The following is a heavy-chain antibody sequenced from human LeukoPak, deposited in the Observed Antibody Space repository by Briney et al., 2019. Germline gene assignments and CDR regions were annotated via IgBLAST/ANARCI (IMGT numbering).Heavy chain of an antibody. CDR3: AKSVTGDGYSYFDY. Sequence: PGGSLRLSCAASGFTFRSYAMSWVRQAPGKGLEWVSAITGSGGGTYYADSVKGRFTISRDNSKNTLYLQMNSLRAEDTAVYYCAKSVTGDGYSYFDYWGQGTLVTVSS. D-gene: IGHD5-24*01. J-gene: IGHJ4*02. CDR2: ITGSGGGT. CDR1: GFTFRSYA. V-gene: IGHV3-23*01.